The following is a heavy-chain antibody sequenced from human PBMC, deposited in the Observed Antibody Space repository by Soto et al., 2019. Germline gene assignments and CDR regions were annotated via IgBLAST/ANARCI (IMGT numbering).Heavy chain of an antibody. Sequence: QLQLQESGPGLVKPSETLSLTCTVSGGSVSSGSNYWGWIRQPPGKGLEWIVSMYFSGSTYYNPSPKRRVTQSVDTSKNQSSLELTSVTAADTAVYSGARTPGTMRGWGAVDIWGQGTMVTVSS. D-gene: IGHD3-16*01. CDR3: ARTPGTMRGWGAVDI. CDR1: GGSVSSGSNY. CDR2: MYFSGST. J-gene: IGHJ3*02. V-gene: IGHV4-39*01.